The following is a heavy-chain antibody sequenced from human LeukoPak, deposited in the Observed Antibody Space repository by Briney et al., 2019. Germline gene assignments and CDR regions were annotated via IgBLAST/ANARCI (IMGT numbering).Heavy chain of an antibody. CDR2: ISSSSSSI. D-gene: IGHD3-16*01. CDR1: GFTFSSYS. V-gene: IGHV3-48*01. Sequence: HTGGSLRLSCAASGFTFSSYSMNWVRQAPEKGLEWVSYISSSSSSIYYADSVKGRFTISRDNAKNSLYLQMNSLRGEDTAVYYCARAGIDADYWGQGTLVTVSS. CDR3: ARAGIDADY. J-gene: IGHJ4*02.